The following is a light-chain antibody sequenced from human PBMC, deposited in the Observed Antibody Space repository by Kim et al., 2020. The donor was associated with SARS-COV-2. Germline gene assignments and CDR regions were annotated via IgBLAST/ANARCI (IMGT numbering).Light chain of an antibody. J-gene: IGLJ2*01. CDR1: SLRSYY. Sequence: VALGQTVRITCQGDSLRSYYATWYQQKPGQAPLLVIYGKNNRPSGIPDRFSGSSSGNTASLTITGTQAGDEADYYCNSRDNNNNVLFGGGTQLTVL. V-gene: IGLV3-19*01. CDR3: NSRDNNNNVL. CDR2: GKN.